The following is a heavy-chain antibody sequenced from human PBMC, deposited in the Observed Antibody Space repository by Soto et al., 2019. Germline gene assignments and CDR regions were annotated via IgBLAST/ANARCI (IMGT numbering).Heavy chain of an antibody. D-gene: IGHD6-19*01. CDR2: ISISTGST. V-gene: IGHV1-18*04. CDR1: GDSFTSYT. J-gene: IGHJ4*02. CDR3: ATTYNRGWPRGFLDH. Sequence: QVQLVQSGTEVKKPGASVRVACKTSGDSFTSYTITWVRQAPGQGLEWMGWISISTGSTNYAHRLQGRVTMTADSSTTTASVELKSLRSDDAAVYFCATTYNRGWPRGFLDHRGQGTLVTVSS.